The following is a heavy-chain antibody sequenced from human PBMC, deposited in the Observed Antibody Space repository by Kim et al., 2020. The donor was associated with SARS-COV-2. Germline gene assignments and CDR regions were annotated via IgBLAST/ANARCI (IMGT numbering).Heavy chain of an antibody. J-gene: IGHJ2*01. D-gene: IGHD3-10*01. CDR3: ARRIWFGDQTNWYFDL. CDR1: GGSFSGYY. CDR2: VNHSGST. Sequence: SETLSLTCAVYGGSFSGYYWSWIRQPPGKGLEWIGEVNHSGSTNCKPSLKSRVTISLDTSKNQFSLNLTPVTAADTAVYYCARRIWFGDQTNWYFDLWGRGTLVTVSS. V-gene: IGHV4-34*01.